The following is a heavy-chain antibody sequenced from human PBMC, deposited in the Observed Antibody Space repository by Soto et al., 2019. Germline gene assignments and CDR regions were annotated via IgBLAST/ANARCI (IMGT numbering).Heavy chain of an antibody. CDR3: AISVYYDSSGYQTLAFDY. J-gene: IGHJ4*02. V-gene: IGHV3-30*03. D-gene: IGHD3-22*01. Sequence: QVQLVESGGGVVQPGRALRLSCAASGFTFSSYGMHWVRQAPGKGLEWVAVIAYDGRNKYYADSVKGRFTISRDNPKKLLYLQMNIVVGGDLAGSYFAISVYYDSSGYQTLAFDYWGQGTLVTVSS. CDR2: IAYDGRNK. CDR1: GFTFSSYG.